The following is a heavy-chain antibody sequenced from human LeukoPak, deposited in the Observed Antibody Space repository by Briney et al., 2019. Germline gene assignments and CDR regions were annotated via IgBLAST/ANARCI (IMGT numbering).Heavy chain of an antibody. D-gene: IGHD1-26*01. CDR1: GFTFSSYA. J-gene: IGHJ3*02. V-gene: IGHV3-23*01. CDR3: AKRQGSGSYYMGAFDI. CDR2: ISGSGGST. Sequence: GVSLRLSCAASGFTFSSYAMSWVRQAPGKGLEWVSAISGSGGSTYYADSVKGRFTISRDNSKNTLYLQMNSLRAEDTAVYYCAKRQGSGSYYMGAFDIWGQGTMVTVSS.